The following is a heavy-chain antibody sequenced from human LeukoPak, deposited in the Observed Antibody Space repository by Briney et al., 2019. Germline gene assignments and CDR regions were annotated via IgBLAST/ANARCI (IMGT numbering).Heavy chain of an antibody. CDR1: GGTFSSYA. D-gene: IGHD5-18*01. Sequence: ASVKVSCKASGGTFSSYAISWVRQAPGQGLEWMGGIIPIFGTASYAQKFQGRVTMTRDTSTSTVYMELSSLRSEDTAVYYCARVLRGYSYGYRHDAFDIWGQGTMVTVSS. J-gene: IGHJ3*02. V-gene: IGHV1-69*05. CDR2: IIPIFGTA. CDR3: ARVLRGYSYGYRHDAFDI.